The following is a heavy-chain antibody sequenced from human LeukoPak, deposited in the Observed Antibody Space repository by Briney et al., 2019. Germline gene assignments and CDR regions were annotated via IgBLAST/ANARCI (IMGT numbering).Heavy chain of an antibody. Sequence: ASMKVSCKASGYTFTGYYIHWVRQAPGQGLEWMGWINPNSGGTNYAQKFQGRVTMTRDTSISTSYMELSRLRSDDTAVYYCARRWGYDTTYNWFDSWGQGTLVTVSS. CDR2: INPNSGGT. CDR1: GYTFTGYY. D-gene: IGHD3-22*01. V-gene: IGHV1-2*02. CDR3: ARRWGYDTTYNWFDS. J-gene: IGHJ5*01.